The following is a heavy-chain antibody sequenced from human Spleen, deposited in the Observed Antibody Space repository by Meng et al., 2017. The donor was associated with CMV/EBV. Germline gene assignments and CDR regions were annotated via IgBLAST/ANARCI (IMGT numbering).Heavy chain of an antibody. CDR1: GYTFTSNY. Sequence: ASVKVSCKASGYTFTSNYIHVVRQAPGQGLEWMGMINPNSGITDYAQKFQGRVSMTRDTSISTAYMELSRLRSDDTAVYYCASWYYDFWSGRDYYYGMDVWGQGTTVTVSS. J-gene: IGHJ6*02. CDR2: INPNSGIT. CDR3: ASWYYDFWSGRDYYYGMDV. D-gene: IGHD3-3*01. V-gene: IGHV1-2*02.